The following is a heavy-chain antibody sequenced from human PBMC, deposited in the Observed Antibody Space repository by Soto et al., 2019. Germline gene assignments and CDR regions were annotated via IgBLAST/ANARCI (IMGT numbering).Heavy chain of an antibody. CDR2: IKSKTDGGTT. J-gene: IGHJ4*02. CDR1: GFTFSNAW. V-gene: IGHV3-15*01. Sequence: GGSLRLSCAASGFTFSNAWMSWVRQAPGKGLEWVGRIKSKTDGGTTDYAAPVKGRFTISRDDSKNTLYLQMNSLKTEDTAVYYCTTDIDYGDPYFDYWGQGTLVTVSS. D-gene: IGHD4-17*01. CDR3: TTDIDYGDPYFDY.